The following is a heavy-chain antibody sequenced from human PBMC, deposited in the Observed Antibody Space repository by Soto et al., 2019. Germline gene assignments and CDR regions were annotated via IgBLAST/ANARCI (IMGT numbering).Heavy chain of an antibody. CDR2: IKSETDGGTT. V-gene: IGHV3-15*01. CDR1: EFSVGNAW. CDR3: TTATRGYFGPREP. J-gene: IGHJ5*02. D-gene: IGHD1-1*01. Sequence: GGSLRLSCAASEFSVGNAWMRWVRQAPGKGLEWVGRIKSETDGGTTDYAAPVKGRFTISRDDSKNTLYLQMNSLKTEDTAVYYCTTATRGYFGPREPWGQGTRVTV.